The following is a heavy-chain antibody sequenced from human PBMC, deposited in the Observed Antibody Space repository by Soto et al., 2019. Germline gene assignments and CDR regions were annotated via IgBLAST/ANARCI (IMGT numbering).Heavy chain of an antibody. CDR1: GFTFSSYG. J-gene: IGHJ5*02. V-gene: IGHV3-30*18. Sequence: GGSLRLSCAASGFTFSSYGMHWVRQAPGKGLEWVAVISYDGSNKYYADSVKGRFTISRDNSKNTLYLQMNSLRAEDTAVYYCAKAQYSYGSNWFDPWGQGTLVTVSS. CDR2: ISYDGSNK. D-gene: IGHD5-18*01. CDR3: AKAQYSYGSNWFDP.